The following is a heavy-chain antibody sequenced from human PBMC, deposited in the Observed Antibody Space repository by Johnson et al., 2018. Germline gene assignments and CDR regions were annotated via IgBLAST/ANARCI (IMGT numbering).Heavy chain of an antibody. V-gene: IGHV4-59*01. CDR1: GGSISSYY. CDR3: ARDTHYLDSSGDLSPYYDLDV. J-gene: IGHJ6*03. CDR2: IYYSGST. D-gene: IGHD3-22*01. Sequence: QVQLQESGPGLVKPSETLSLTCTVSGGSISSYYWSWIRQPPGKGLEWIGYIYYSGSTNYNPSLKSRVTLSVDTSKNQFSLKLSSVTAGDTAGFYCARDTHYLDSSGDLSPYYDLDVWGKGTTVTVSS.